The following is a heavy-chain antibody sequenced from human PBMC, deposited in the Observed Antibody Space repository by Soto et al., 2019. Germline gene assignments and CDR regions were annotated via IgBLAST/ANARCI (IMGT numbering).Heavy chain of an antibody. D-gene: IGHD4-17*01. CDR2: IKGDGSGI. CDR1: GFTFSSYW. CDR3: ATGHYGFAD. Sequence: AGSVRLSCAASGFTFSSYWMSWVRQAPGKGLEWVAHIKGDGSGIEFVDSVKGRFTISRDNAKNSLFMQMTSLRADDTAGDYCATGHYGFADGGHGTTVSV. J-gene: IGHJ6*02. V-gene: IGHV3-7*05.